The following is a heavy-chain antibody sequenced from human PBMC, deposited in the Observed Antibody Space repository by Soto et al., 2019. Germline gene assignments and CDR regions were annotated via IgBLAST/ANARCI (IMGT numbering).Heavy chain of an antibody. Sequence: QVQLVQSGAEVKKPGASVKVSCKASGYTFTSYGISWVRQAPGQGLEWMGWISAYNGNTNYAQKLQGRVTMTTDISTSTAYMELRSLRSDDTAIYYCARDSPGVQLESLADAFDLWGQGTMVTVSS. CDR1: GYTFTSYG. CDR3: ARDSPGVQLESLADAFDL. CDR2: ISAYNGNT. J-gene: IGHJ3*01. D-gene: IGHD1-1*01. V-gene: IGHV1-18*01.